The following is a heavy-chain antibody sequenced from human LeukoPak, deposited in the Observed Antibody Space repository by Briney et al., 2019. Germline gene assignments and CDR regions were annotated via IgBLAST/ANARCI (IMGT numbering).Heavy chain of an antibody. CDR1: GYTFTGHY. V-gene: IGHV1-2*02. D-gene: IGHD1-14*01. J-gene: IGHJ4*02. CDR3: ARATTGGIPDY. Sequence: ASVKVSCKASGYTFTGHYMHWVRQAPGQGLEWMGWINPNSGGTNSAQKFQGRVTMTSDTSISTAYMELSRLRSDDTAIYYCARATTGGIPDYWGQGTLSPSPQ. CDR2: INPNSGGT.